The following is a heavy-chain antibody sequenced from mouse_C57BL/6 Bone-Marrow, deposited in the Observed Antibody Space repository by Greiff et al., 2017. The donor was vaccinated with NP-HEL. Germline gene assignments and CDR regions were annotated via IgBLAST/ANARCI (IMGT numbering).Heavy chain of an antibody. CDR2: IWSGGST. J-gene: IGHJ1*03. D-gene: IGHD1-1*01. V-gene: IGHV2-2*01. CDR1: GFSLTSYG. CDR3: AREGKFITTVVATDFDV. Sequence: QVQLKESGPGLGQPSQSLSITCTVSGFSLTSYGVHWVRQSPGKGLEWLGVIWSGGSTDYNAAFIPRLSISKDNSKSQVFFKMNRLQADDTAIYYCAREGKFITTVVATDFDVWGTGTTVTVSS.